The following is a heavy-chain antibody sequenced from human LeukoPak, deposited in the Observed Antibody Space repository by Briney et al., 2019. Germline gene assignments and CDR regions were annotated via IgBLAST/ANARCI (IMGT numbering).Heavy chain of an antibody. CDR1: GGSFSGYY. Sequence: KPSETLSLTCAVYGGSFSGYYWSWIRQPPGKGLEWIGEINHSGSTNYNPSLKSRVTISVDTSKNQFSLKLSSVTAADTAVYYCARFGGLAVPRKRNWFDPWGQGTLVTVSS. V-gene: IGHV4-34*01. J-gene: IGHJ5*02. CDR2: INHSGST. CDR3: ARFGGLAVPRKRNWFDP. D-gene: IGHD6-19*01.